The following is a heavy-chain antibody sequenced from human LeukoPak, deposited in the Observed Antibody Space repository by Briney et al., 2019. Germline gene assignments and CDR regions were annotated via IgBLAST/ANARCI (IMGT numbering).Heavy chain of an antibody. Sequence: SGPTLVNPTQTLTLTCTFSGFSLSTSGMCVSWIRQPPGKALEWLARIDWDDDKYYSTSLKTRLTISKDTSKNQVVLTMTNMDPVDTATYYCARIRTGLRLGEIDYWGQGTLVTVSS. J-gene: IGHJ4*02. CDR3: ARIRTGLRLGEIDY. D-gene: IGHD3-16*01. CDR2: IDWDDDK. CDR1: GFSLSTSGMC. V-gene: IGHV2-70*11.